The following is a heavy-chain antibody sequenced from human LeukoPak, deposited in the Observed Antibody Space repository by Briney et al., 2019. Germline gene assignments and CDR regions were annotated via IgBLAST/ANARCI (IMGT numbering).Heavy chain of an antibody. V-gene: IGHV4-34*01. CDR2: INHSGST. J-gene: IGHJ6*03. D-gene: IGHD3-9*01. CDR3: ARGAILRYFDRRVYYYYCMDV. Sequence: SETLSLTCAVYGGSFSGYYWSWIRQPPGKGLEWIGEINHSGSTNYNPSLKSRVTISVDTSKNQFSLKLSSVTAADTAVYYCARGAILRYFDRRVYYYYCMDVWGKGTTVTVSS. CDR1: GGSFSGYY.